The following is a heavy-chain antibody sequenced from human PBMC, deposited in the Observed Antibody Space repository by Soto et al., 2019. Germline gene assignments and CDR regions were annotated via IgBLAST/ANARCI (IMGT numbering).Heavy chain of an antibody. D-gene: IGHD4-17*01. CDR2: IIPILGIA. CDR3: ARDLDGDQHWAFDT. CDR1: GGTFSSYT. J-gene: IGHJ3*02. V-gene: IGHV1-69*08. Sequence: QVQLVQSGAEVKKPGSSVKVSCKASGGTFSSYTISWVRQAPGQGLEWMGRIIPILGIANYAQKFQGRVTITADKSTSTAYMELSSLRSEDTAVYYCARDLDGDQHWAFDTWGQGTMVTVSS.